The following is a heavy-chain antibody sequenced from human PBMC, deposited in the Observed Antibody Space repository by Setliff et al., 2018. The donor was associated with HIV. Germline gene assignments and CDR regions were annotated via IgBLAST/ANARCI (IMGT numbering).Heavy chain of an antibody. V-gene: IGHV4-39*01. Sequence: SETLSLTCTVSGGSINSRSYSWGWIRQPPGKGLEWIGSFYYTGSTYYNPSLRSRVTISVDTSKNQFSLKLSSVTAADTAVHYCARHFPSGSPYYYYYYMDVWGKGTTVTVSS. CDR2: FYYTGST. J-gene: IGHJ6*03. CDR1: GGSINSRSYS. CDR3: ARHFPSGSPYYYYYYMDV. D-gene: IGHD1-26*01.